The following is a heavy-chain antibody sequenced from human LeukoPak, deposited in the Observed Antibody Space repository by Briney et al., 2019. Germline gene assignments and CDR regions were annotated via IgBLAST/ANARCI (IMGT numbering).Heavy chain of an antibody. CDR3: ARHGIVGSDEAFDI. J-gene: IGHJ3*02. CDR1: GGSISSSSYY. V-gene: IGHV4-39*01. Sequence: SETLSLTCTVSGGSISSSSYYWGWIRQPPGKGLERIGSIYYSGSTYYNPSLKSRVTISVDTSKNQFYLKLTSVTAADTAVYYCARHGIVGSDEAFDIWGQGTMVTVSS. D-gene: IGHD1-26*01. CDR2: IYYSGST.